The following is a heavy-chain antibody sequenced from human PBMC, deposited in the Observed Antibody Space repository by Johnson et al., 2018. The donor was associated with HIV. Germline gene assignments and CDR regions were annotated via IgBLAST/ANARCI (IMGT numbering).Heavy chain of an antibody. J-gene: IGHJ3*02. CDR1: GFTFSSYW. CDR2: ISYDGSNK. V-gene: IGHV3-30-3*01. D-gene: IGHD3-16*01. Sequence: QVQLVESGGGLVKPGGSLRLSCAASGFTFSSYWMHWVRQAPGKGLEWVAVISYDGSNKYYADSVKGRFTISRDNSKNTLYLQMNSLRAEDTAVYYCARRGRRADDAFDIWGQGTMVTVSS. CDR3: ARRGRRADDAFDI.